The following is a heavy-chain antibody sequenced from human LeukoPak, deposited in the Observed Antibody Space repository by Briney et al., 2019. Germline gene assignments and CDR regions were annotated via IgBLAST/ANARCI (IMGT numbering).Heavy chain of an antibody. J-gene: IGHJ3*01. CDR3: AKDRSGGDAFDV. CDR1: GFTFSSHA. V-gene: IGHV3-23*01. D-gene: IGHD3-10*01. CDR2: ISGVSGDT. Sequence: LGGSLRLSCAASGFTFSSHAMSWVRQAPGKGLEWVSAISGVSGDTYDADSVKGRFTISRDNSKNTLYLQMDSLRAEDTALYYCAKDRSGGDAFDVWGQGTMVTVSS.